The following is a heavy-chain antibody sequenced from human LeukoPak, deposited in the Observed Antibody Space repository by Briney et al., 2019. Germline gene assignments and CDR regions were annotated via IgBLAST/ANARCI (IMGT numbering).Heavy chain of an antibody. J-gene: IGHJ4*02. D-gene: IGHD3-3*01. CDR2: MNPNSGHT. Sequence: ASVKVSCKASGYTFTSYDINWVRQATGQGLEWMGWMNPNSGHTGYAQKFQGRVTMTRNTSISTAYMELSSLRSEDTAVYYCARGDFWSGYYTMGNDYCGQGTLVTVSS. V-gene: IGHV1-8*01. CDR1: GYTFTSYD. CDR3: ARGDFWSGYYTMGNDY.